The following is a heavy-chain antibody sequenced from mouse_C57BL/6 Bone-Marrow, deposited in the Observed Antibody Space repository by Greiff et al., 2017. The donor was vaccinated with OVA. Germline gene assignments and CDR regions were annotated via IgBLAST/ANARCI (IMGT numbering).Heavy chain of an antibody. CDR2: ISSGSSTI. V-gene: IGHV5-17*01. D-gene: IGHD1-1*01. Sequence: EVQLVESGGGLVKPGGSLKLSCAASGFTFSDYGMHWVRQAPEKGLEWVAYISSGSSTIYYADTVKGRFTISSDNSKNTLFLQITSLRSEDTAMYYCARDYGSCWWYYAMGYWGQGTSVTVSS. CDR1: GFTFSDYG. J-gene: IGHJ4*01. CDR3: ARDYGSCWWYYAMGY.